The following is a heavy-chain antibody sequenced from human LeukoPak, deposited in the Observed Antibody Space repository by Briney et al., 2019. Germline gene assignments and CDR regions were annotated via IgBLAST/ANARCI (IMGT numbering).Heavy chain of an antibody. V-gene: IGHV4-34*01. CDR3: ARGRRGSNLHRLDFDY. D-gene: IGHD1-26*01. CDR1: GGSFSGYY. Sequence: SETLSLTCAVYGGSFSGYYWSWIRQPPGKGLEWIGEINHSGSTNYNPSLKSRVTISVDTSKNQFSLKLSSVTAADTAVYYCARGRRGSNLHRLDFDYWGQGTLVTVSS. CDR2: INHSGST. J-gene: IGHJ4*02.